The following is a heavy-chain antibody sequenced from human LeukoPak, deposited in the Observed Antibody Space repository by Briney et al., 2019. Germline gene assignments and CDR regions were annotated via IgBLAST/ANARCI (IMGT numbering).Heavy chain of an antibody. Sequence: ASVKVSCKASGYTFTSYGDSWVRQAPGQGLEWMGWISAYNGNANYVQRLQGRVTLTTDTSTTTAYMELRSLTSDDTAVYYCAREAYTTGADYWGQGTLVTVSS. V-gene: IGHV1-18*01. CDR3: AREAYTTGADY. J-gene: IGHJ4*02. D-gene: IGHD3-16*01. CDR2: ISAYNGNA. CDR1: GYTFTSYG.